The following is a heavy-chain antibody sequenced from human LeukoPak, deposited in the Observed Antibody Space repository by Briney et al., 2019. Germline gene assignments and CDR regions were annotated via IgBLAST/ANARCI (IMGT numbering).Heavy chain of an antibody. J-gene: IGHJ5*02. CDR1: GFIFSSYW. V-gene: IGHV3-7*03. CDR2: IKQDGVGK. Sequence: GGSLRLSCEASGFIFSSYWMSWVRQAPGKGLEWVASIKQDGVGKYYVDSVKGRFTISRDNAKNSLYLQLNSLRAEDTAVYYCARDRGSGYSSFGPWGQGTLVTVSS. D-gene: IGHD1-26*01. CDR3: ARDRGSGYSSFGP.